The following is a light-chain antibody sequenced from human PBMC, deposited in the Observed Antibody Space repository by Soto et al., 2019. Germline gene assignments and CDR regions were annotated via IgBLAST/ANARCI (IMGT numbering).Light chain of an antibody. CDR3: QQYGSSPWT. CDR2: GAS. V-gene: IGKV3-20*01. J-gene: IGKJ1*01. Sequence: EIVLTQSPGTLSLSPRESATLSCRASQSVSSSYLAWYQQKPGQAPRLLIYGASSRATGIPDRFRGSGSGTDCTLTISRLEPEDFAVYYCQQYGSSPWTFGQGTKVEI. CDR1: QSVSSSY.